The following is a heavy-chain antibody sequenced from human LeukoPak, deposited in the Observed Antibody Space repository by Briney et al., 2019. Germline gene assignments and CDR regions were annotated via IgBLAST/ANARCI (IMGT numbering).Heavy chain of an antibody. J-gene: IGHJ4*02. CDR3: ARDEEYSSSWYLVRFDY. CDR1: GYTFTIYG. Sequence: ASVKVSCKASGYTFTIYGISWLRQAPGQGLEWMGWISAYNGNTNYAQKLQGRVTMTADTSTSTAYMELRSLRSDDTAVYYCARDEEYSSSWYLVRFDYWGQGTLVTVSS. CDR2: ISAYNGNT. D-gene: IGHD6-13*01. V-gene: IGHV1-18*01.